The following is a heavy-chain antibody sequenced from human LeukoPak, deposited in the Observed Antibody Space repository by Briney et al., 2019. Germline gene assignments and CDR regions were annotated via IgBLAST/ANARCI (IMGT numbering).Heavy chain of an antibody. CDR1: GGSFSGYY. Sequence: SETLSLTCAVYGGSFSGYYWSWIRQPPGKGLEWIGEINHSGSTNYNPSLKSRVTISVDTSKNQFSLKLSSVTAADTAVYYCARGGAGASSLRYFDWLFHSLDYWGQGTLVTVSS. V-gene: IGHV4-34*01. CDR2: INHSGST. D-gene: IGHD3-9*01. CDR3: ARGGAGASSLRYFDWLFHSLDY. J-gene: IGHJ4*02.